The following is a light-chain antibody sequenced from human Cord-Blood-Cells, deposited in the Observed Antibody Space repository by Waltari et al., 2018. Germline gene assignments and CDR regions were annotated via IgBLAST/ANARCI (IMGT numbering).Light chain of an antibody. CDR1: SSAVGSYNL. CDR3: CSYAGSSTSLYV. J-gene: IGLJ1*01. V-gene: IGLV2-23*02. CDR2: AVS. Sequence: QSALTQPASVSGSPGQSLTISCTGPSSAVGSYNLVSWYQQHHGKAPTLMIYAVSKRPSGVSNRFSGSKAGNTASLTISGLQAEDEADYYCCSYAGSSTSLYVFGTGTKVTVL.